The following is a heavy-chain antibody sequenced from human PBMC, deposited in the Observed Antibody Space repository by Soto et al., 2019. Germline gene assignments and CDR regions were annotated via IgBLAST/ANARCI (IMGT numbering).Heavy chain of an antibody. J-gene: IGHJ6*02. V-gene: IGHV3-30-3*01. CDR1: GFTFSSYG. CDR2: ISYDGSNK. D-gene: IGHD3-10*01. CDR3: ARGSSRGWFGELFFRPAMDV. Sequence: QVQLVESGGGVVQPGRSLRLSCAASGFTFSSYGMLWVRQAPGNGLEWVAVISYDGSNKYYADSVKGRFTISRDNSKNTLYLQMNSLRAEDTAVYYCARGSSRGWFGELFFRPAMDVWGQGTTVTVSS.